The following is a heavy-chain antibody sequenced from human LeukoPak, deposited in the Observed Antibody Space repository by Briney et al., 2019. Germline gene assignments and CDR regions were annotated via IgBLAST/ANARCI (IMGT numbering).Heavy chain of an antibody. Sequence: GESLKISCKGSGYSFTNYWIGWVRQMPGKGLEWMGIIYPGDSDTRYSPSFQDQVTISADKSISTAYLQWSSLKVSDTAMYYCARQRFTMRAYAGNWFDPWGQGTLVTVSS. CDR2: IYPGDSDT. J-gene: IGHJ5*02. D-gene: IGHD3-10*01. CDR1: GYSFTNYW. CDR3: ARQRFTMRAYAGNWFDP. V-gene: IGHV5-51*01.